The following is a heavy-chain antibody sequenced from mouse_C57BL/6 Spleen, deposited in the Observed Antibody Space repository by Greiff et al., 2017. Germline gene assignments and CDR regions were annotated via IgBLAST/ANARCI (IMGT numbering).Heavy chain of an antibody. V-gene: IGHV1-82*01. D-gene: IGHD2-4*01. CDR2: IYPGDGDT. Sequence: QVQLQQSGPELVKPGASVKISCKASGYAFSSSWMNWVKQRPGKGLEWIGRIYPGDGDTNYNGKFKGKATLTADKSSSTAYMQRSSLTAEDSAVCFSARRLRTWEAMDYWGQGTSVTVSS. CDR3: ARRLRTWEAMDY. CDR1: GYAFSSSW. J-gene: IGHJ4*01.